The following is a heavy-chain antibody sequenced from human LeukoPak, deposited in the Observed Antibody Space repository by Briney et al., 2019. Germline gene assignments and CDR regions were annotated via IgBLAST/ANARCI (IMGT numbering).Heavy chain of an antibody. Sequence: PGGSLRLSCAASGFTFSSYWMSWVRQAPGKGLEWVANIKQDGSEKYYVDSVKGRFTISRDNAKNSLYLQMNSLRAEDTAVYYCATSAVGGPNDYWGQGTLVTVSS. CDR3: ATSAVGGPNDY. V-gene: IGHV3-7*01. CDR1: GFTFSSYW. CDR2: IKQDGSEK. J-gene: IGHJ4*02. D-gene: IGHD6-13*01.